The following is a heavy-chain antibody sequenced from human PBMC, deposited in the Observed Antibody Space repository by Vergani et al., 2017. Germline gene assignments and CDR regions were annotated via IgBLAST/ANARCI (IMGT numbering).Heavy chain of an antibody. D-gene: IGHD2/OR15-2a*01. J-gene: IGHJ4*01. CDR3: TRSEVSGTTCYGHYFDL. CDR2: IKSDGRT. V-gene: IGHV3-66*02. CDR1: GFRVTTYY. Sequence: VELLESGGGLAQPGGSLRVSCSASGFRVTTYYMSWVRQAPGKGLEWVSVIKSDGRTSYAESVKGRFTISRDTSRNAVYLQMNILRVEDTGVYYCTRSEVSGTTCYGHYFDLWGHGILVTVSS.